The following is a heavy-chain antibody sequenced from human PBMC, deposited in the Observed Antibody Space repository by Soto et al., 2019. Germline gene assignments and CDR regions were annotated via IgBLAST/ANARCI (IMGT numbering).Heavy chain of an antibody. D-gene: IGHD2-21*02. V-gene: IGHV1-2*02. J-gene: IGHJ4*02. Sequence: ASVKVSCKASGYTFTGYYMHWVRQAPGQGLEWMGWINPNSGGTNYAQKFQGRVTMTRDTSISTAYMELSRLRSDDAGVYFCARDGMTTGDTWGPGTLVTVSS. CDR3: ARDGMTTGDT. CDR2: INPNSGGT. CDR1: GYTFTGYY.